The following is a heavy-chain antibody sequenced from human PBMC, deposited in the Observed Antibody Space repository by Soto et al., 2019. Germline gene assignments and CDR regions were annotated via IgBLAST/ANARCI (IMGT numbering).Heavy chain of an antibody. CDR3: ARDGGRHSGGIDY. Sequence: QVQLVKSGAEVKKPGSSVKVSCKASGGTFSSYSITWVRQAPGQGLEWMGAIIPIFGTANYAQKIQGRVTINADESTSTAYMELSSLRSEDTALYYCARDGGRHSGGIDYWGQGTLVTVSS. CDR2: IIPIFGTA. V-gene: IGHV1-69*01. CDR1: GGTFSSYS. D-gene: IGHD1-26*01. J-gene: IGHJ4*02.